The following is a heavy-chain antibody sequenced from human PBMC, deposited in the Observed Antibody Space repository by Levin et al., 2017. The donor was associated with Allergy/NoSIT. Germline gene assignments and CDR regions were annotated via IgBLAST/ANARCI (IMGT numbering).Heavy chain of an antibody. CDR3: ATTELRWLPGY. CDR2: IYHSGST. J-gene: IGHJ4*02. V-gene: IGHV4-38-2*01. CDR1: GYSISSGYY. Sequence: SETLSLTCAVSGYSISSGYYWGWIRQPPGKGLEWIGSIYHSGSTYYNPSLKSRVTISVDTSKNQFSLKLSSVTAADTAVYYCATTELRWLPGYWGQGTLVTVSS. D-gene: IGHD4-23*01.